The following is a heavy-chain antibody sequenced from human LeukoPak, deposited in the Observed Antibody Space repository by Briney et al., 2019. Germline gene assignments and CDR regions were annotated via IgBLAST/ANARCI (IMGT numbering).Heavy chain of an antibody. V-gene: IGHV3-53*01. CDR2: IYSGGGT. Sequence: GGSLRLSCAAPGFSVSNSYMSWVRQAPGKGLDWVSVIYSGGGTFHSDSVKGRFTVSGDYSKNTLYLQMNNLRADDTAVYYCARDSSGPAFWGQGTLVTVSS. CDR3: ARDSSGPAF. D-gene: IGHD3-22*01. J-gene: IGHJ4*02. CDR1: GFSVSNSY.